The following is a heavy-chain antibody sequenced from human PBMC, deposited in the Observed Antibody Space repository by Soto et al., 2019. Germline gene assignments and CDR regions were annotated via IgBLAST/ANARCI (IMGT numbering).Heavy chain of an antibody. V-gene: IGHV3-30*18. CDR2: ISYDGSNK. D-gene: IGHD2-2*01. Sequence: PGGSLRLSCAASGFTFSSYGMHWVRQAPGKGLEWVAVISYDGSNKYYADSVKGRFTISRDNSKNTLHLQMNSLRAEDTAVYYCAKDRGYCSSTSCSLTGYYYYGMDVWGQGTTVTVSS. CDR1: GFTFSSYG. CDR3: AKDRGYCSSTSCSLTGYYYYGMDV. J-gene: IGHJ6*02.